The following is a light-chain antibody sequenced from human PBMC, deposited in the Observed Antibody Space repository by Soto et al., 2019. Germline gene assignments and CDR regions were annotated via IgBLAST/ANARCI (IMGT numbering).Light chain of an antibody. CDR2: AAS. J-gene: IGKJ2*01. Sequence: DIQMTQSLSSLSASVGDRVTITCRASQSISSYLNWYQQKPGKAPKLLIYAASSVQSGVTSRFSGSGSGTDFTLTIRSLQPEDFAPYYCQQSYSTPYTDGQGKKVDI. CDR3: QQSYSTPYT. CDR1: QSISSY. V-gene: IGKV1-39*01.